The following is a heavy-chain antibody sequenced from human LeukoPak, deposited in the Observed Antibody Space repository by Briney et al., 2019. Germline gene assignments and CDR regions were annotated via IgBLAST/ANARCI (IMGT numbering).Heavy chain of an antibody. Sequence: GGSLRLSCAASGFTFSSYSMNWVRQAPGKGLEWVSSISSSSYIYYADSVKGRFTISRDNAKNSLYLQMNSLRAEDTAVYYCARAAGSSGYNAFDIWGQGTMVTVSS. CDR3: ARAAGSSGYNAFDI. J-gene: IGHJ3*02. D-gene: IGHD3-22*01. V-gene: IGHV3-21*01. CDR2: ISSSSYI. CDR1: GFTFSSYS.